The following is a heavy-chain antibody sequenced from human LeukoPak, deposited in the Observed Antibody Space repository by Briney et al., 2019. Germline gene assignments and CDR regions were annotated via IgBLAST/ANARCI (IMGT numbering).Heavy chain of an antibody. Sequence: GGSLRLSCAASGFTFSSYEMNWVRQAPGKGLEWVSYISSSGSTIYYADSVKGRFTISRDNAKNSLYLQMNSLRAEDTATYFCARHLRGVRGTFDYWGQGTLVTVSS. CDR2: ISSSGSTI. J-gene: IGHJ4*02. CDR3: ARHLRGVRGTFDY. CDR1: GFTFSSYE. D-gene: IGHD3-10*01. V-gene: IGHV3-48*03.